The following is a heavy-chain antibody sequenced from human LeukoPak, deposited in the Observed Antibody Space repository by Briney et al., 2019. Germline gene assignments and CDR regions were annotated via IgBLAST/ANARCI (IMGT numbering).Heavy chain of an antibody. J-gene: IGHJ1*01. CDR1: GYTFTNYG. CDR3: ARGLLTFGGVIGGPQALEYFQH. D-gene: IGHD3-16*02. CDR2: SSPYNGKT. Sequence: ASVKVSCKASGYTFTNYGISWVRQAPGQGLEWMGWSSPYNGKTNYAQNLQGRVTMTTDTSTSTAYMELRSLRSEDTAMYYCARGLLTFGGVIGGPQALEYFQHWGQGTLVTVSS. V-gene: IGHV1-18*01.